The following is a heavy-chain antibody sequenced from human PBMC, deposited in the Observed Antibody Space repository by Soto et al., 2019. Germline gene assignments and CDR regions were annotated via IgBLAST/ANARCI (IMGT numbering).Heavy chain of an antibody. CDR3: ARGGIVVGPAAIRRFDY. CDR1: GGSFSGYY. CDR2: INHSGST. J-gene: IGHJ4*02. V-gene: IGHV4-34*01. D-gene: IGHD2-2*01. Sequence: QVQLQQWGAGLLKPSETLSLTCAVYGGSFSGYYWSWIRQPPGKGLEWIGEINHSGSTNYNPSLKSRVTISGDTSKNQFSLKLSSVTAADTAVYYCARGGIVVGPAAIRRFDYWGQGTLVTVSS.